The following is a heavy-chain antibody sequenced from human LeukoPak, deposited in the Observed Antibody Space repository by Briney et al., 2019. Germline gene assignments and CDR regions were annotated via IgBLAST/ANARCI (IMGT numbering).Heavy chain of an antibody. CDR2: IYDSGRT. J-gene: IGHJ4*02. CDR3: IGHGGYSF. CDR1: GFTVSSNH. D-gene: IGHD4-23*01. V-gene: IGHV3-66*01. Sequence: GGSLRLSCAASGFTVSSNHMSWVRQAPGKGLEWVSIIYDSGRTNYADSVKGRFTISRDNSKNTLYLQMNSLRADDTALYYCIGHGGYSFWGQGTLDTVSS.